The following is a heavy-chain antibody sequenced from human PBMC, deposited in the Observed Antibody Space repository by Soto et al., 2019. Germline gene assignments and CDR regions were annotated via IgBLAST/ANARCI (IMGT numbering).Heavy chain of an antibody. D-gene: IGHD3-3*01. CDR1: GFTFSSYA. CDR2: ISGSGGST. CDR3: AKRPAYDFWSGYYDPDLSYFDY. J-gene: IGHJ4*02. Sequence: GGSLRLSCAASGFTFSSYAMSWVRQAPGKGLEWVSAISGSGGSTYYADSVKGRFTISRDNSKNTLYLQMNSLRAEDTAVYYCAKRPAYDFWSGYYDPDLSYFDYWGQGTLVTVSS. V-gene: IGHV3-23*01.